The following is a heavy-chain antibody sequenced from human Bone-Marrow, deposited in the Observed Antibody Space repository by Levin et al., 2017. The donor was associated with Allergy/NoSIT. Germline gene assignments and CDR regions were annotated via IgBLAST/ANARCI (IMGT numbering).Heavy chain of an antibody. V-gene: IGHV4-34*01. D-gene: IGHD3-16*01. J-gene: IGHJ6*02. CDR1: GGSFSGYY. CDR3: AAPRGKQPYYYYGMDV. Sequence: SETLSLTCAVYGGSFSGYYWSWIRQPPGKGLEWIGEINHSGSTNYNPSLKSRVTISVDTSKNQFSLKLSSVTAADTAVYYCAAPRGKQPYYYYGMDVWGQGTTVTVSS. CDR2: INHSGST.